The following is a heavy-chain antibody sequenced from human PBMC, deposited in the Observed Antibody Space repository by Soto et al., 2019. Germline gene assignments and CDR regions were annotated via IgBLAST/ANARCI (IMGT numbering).Heavy chain of an antibody. CDR2: IEPDGGQR. Sequence: EVQLVESGGGLVQPGGSLRLSCAASGFTFSSYWLSWVRQAPGKGLEWVANIEPDGGQRYYVDSVKGRFTISRDNAKNSLSLQMNSLRAEDAAVYYCAYGWRNYRFHYWGQGTLVTVSS. D-gene: IGHD3-10*01. J-gene: IGHJ4*02. CDR3: AYGWRNYRFHY. CDR1: GFTFSSYW. V-gene: IGHV3-7*05.